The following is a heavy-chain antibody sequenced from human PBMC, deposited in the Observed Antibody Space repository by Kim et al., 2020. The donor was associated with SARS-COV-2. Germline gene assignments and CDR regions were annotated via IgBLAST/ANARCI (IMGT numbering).Heavy chain of an antibody. CDR1: GFTFSSYS. Sequence: GGSLRLSCAASGFTFSSYSMNWVRQAPGKGLEWVSSISSSSSYIYYADSVKGRFTISRDNAKNSLYLQMNSLRAEDTAVYYCAREEAGVLGSYYYYGMDVWGQGTTVTVSS. J-gene: IGHJ6*02. CDR2: ISSSSSYI. V-gene: IGHV3-21*01. CDR3: AREEAGVLGSYYYYGMDV. D-gene: IGHD2-8*02.